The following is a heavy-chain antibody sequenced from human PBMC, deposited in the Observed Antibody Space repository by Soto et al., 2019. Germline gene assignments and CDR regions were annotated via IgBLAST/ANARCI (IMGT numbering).Heavy chain of an antibody. CDR2: IIPIFGTA. V-gene: IGHV1-69*13. J-gene: IGHJ6*02. D-gene: IGHD3-22*01. CDR3: ARDGSYYYDSSGPYYGMDV. CDR1: GGTFSSYA. Sequence: ASVKVSCKASGGTFSSYAISWVRQAPGQGLEWMGGIIPIFGTANYAQKFQGRVTITADESTSTAYMELSSLRSEDTAVYYCARDGSYYYDSSGPYYGMDVWGQGTTVTVSS.